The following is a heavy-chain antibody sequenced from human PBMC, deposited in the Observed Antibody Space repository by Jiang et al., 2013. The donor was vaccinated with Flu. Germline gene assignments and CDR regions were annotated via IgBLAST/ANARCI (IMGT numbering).Heavy chain of an antibody. D-gene: IGHD5-18*01. CDR3: AKIGVDTGRGFGY. CDR1: GYTFTDYF. V-gene: IGHV1-2*02. J-gene: IGHJ4*02. Sequence: QSGAEVKKPGASVKVSCKASGYTFTDYFIHWVRQAPGQGLEWMGWINPSSGGTSFPQKFQGRVTMTRDTSISTAYMEVSSLTSDDTAVYYCAKIGVDTGRGFGYWGQGTLVTVS. CDR2: INPSSGGT.